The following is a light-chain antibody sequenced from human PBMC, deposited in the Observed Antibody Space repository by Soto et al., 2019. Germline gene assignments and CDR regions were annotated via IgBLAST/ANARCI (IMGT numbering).Light chain of an antibody. CDR1: SSNIGAGFD. Sequence: QSVLTQPPSVSGAPGQTVTISFTGSSSNIGAGFDVHWYQQLPGTAPKLVLYSNTAPPSGVPDRFSGSRSGSSASLAITGLQDEDEADYYCQSYDSGVAGSVFGTGTKLTVL. CDR3: QSYDSGVAGSV. J-gene: IGLJ1*01. V-gene: IGLV1-40*01. CDR2: SNT.